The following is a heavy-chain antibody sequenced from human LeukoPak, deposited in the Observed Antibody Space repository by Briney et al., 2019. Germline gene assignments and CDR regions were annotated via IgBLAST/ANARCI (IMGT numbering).Heavy chain of an antibody. D-gene: IGHD4-11*01. V-gene: IGHV3-21*01. CDR1: GFTFSSYS. CDR2: ISSSSSYI. J-gene: IGHJ4*02. Sequence: GGSLRLSCAASGFTFSSYSMNWVRQAPGKGLEWVSSISSSSSYIYYADSVKGRFTISRDNAKNSLYLQMNSLRAEDTAVYYCARTYSNYGRRYYFDYWGQGTLVTVSS. CDR3: ARTYSNYGRRYYFDY.